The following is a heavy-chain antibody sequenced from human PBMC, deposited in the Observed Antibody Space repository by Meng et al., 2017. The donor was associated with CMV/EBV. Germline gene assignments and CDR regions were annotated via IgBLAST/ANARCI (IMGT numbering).Heavy chain of an antibody. CDR2: IRYDGSNK. CDR1: RFTFSSYG. D-gene: IGHD3-10*01. V-gene: IGHV3-30*02. CDR3: SKTAYRFGELLSYFDY. J-gene: IGHJ4*02. Sequence: GESLKISCSASRFTFSSYGMHWVRQATGKGLEWVAIIRYDGSNKYYADSVKGRFTISRDNSKNTLYLQMNSLRAEEPAVYYCSKTAYRFGELLSYFDYWGQGTLVTVSS.